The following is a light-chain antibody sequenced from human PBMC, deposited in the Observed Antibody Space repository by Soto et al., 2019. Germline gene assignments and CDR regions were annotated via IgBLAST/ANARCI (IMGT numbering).Light chain of an antibody. J-gene: IGLJ3*02. V-gene: IGLV2-14*01. CDR3: SSYTSSSTHWV. Sequence: QSALTQPASVSGSPGQSITISCTGTSSDVGGYNYVSWYQQHPGKAPKIMIYEVSNRPSGFSNRFSGSKSGNTASLTISGLQAEDEADYYCSSYTSSSTHWVFGGGTKLTVL. CDR1: SSDVGGYNY. CDR2: EVS.